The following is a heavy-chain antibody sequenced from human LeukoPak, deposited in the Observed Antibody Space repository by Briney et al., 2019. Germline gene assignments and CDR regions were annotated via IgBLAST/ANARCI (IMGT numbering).Heavy chain of an antibody. V-gene: IGHV3-21*01. J-gene: IGHJ3*02. CDR3: ATYGGRRRRFAFDI. CDR2: ISSSSSYI. D-gene: IGHD4-23*01. CDR1: GFTFSSYS. Sequence: GGSLRLSCAASGFTFSSYSMNWVRQAPGKGLEWVSSISSSSSYIYYADSVKGRFTISRDNAKNSLYLQMNSLRAEDTAVYYCATYGGRRRRFAFDIWGQGTMVTVSS.